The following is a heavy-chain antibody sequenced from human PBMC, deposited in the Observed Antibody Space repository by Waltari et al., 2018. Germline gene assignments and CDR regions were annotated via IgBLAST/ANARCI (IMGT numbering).Heavy chain of an antibody. J-gene: IGHJ4*02. CDR2: IYTSGST. Sequence: QVQLQQWGAGLLKPSETLSLTCAVYGGSFSGYYWSWIRQPPGKGLEWIGPIYTSGSTNYNPSLKSRVTMSVDTSKNQFSLKLSSVTAADTSVYYCARDPNIAVAGTGWFDYWGQGTLVTVSS. V-gene: IGHV4-59*10. CDR3: ARDPNIAVAGTGWFDY. CDR1: GGSFSGYY. D-gene: IGHD6-19*01.